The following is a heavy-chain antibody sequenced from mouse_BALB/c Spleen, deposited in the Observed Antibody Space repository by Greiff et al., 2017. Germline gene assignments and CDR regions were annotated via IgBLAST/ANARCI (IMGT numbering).Heavy chain of an antibody. CDR1: GYTFTSYV. CDR3: ARGGQDFDY. D-gene: IGHD3-3*01. Sequence: EVKLVESGPELVKPGASVKMSCKASGYTFTSYVMHWVKQKPGQGLEWIGYINPYNDGTKYNEKFKGKATLTSDKSSSTAYMELSSLTSEDSAVYYCARGGQDFDYWGQGTTLTVSS. V-gene: IGHV1-14*01. J-gene: IGHJ2*01. CDR2: INPYNDGT.